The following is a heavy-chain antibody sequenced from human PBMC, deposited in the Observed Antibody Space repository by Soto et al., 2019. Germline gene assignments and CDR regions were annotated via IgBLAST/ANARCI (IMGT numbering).Heavy chain of an antibody. Sequence: PSETLSLTCSVSGGSITTGGTYWSWARLLPGKGLQWVGYIYYTGAAYYNPALKSRVTISLDTSENRFSLKLTSVTAADTAVYYCASGTFNTISLDFWGHGRQVTVSS. CDR2: IYYTGAA. CDR1: GGSITTGGTY. V-gene: IGHV4-31*03. D-gene: IGHD2-2*01. CDR3: ASGTFNTISLDF. J-gene: IGHJ4*01.